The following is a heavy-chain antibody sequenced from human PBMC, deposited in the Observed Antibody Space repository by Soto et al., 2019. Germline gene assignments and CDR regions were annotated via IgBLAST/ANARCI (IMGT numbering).Heavy chain of an antibody. V-gene: IGHV1-69*12. J-gene: IGHJ4*02. CDR2: IIPIFGTA. Sequence: QVQLVQSGAEVKKPGSSVKVSCKASGGTFSSSAISWVRQAPGQGLEWMGGIIPIFGTANYAQKFQGRVTITADESTSTAYMELSSLRSEDTAVYYCARIASLGYSSSSGFDYWGQGTLVTVSS. CDR1: GGTFSSSA. CDR3: ARIASLGYSSSSGFDY. D-gene: IGHD6-6*01.